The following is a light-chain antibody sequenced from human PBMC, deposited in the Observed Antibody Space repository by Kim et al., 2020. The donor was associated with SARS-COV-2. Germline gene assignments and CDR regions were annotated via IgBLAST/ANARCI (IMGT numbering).Light chain of an antibody. V-gene: IGLV2-11*03. CDR3: SSYAGRSVV. J-gene: IGLJ2*01. Sequence: PGQTVTNSGAGANKEVGGYKFVSWYQQHPGKVPKLIIYDVKTRASGVPDRFAASKSGNTASLTISGLQPDDEADYYCSSYAGRSVVFGGGTQLTVL. CDR2: DVK. CDR1: NKEVGGYKF.